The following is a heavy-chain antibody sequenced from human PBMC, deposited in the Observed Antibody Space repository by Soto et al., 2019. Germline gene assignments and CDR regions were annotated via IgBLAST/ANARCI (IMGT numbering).Heavy chain of an antibody. CDR3: ARDSPDSSGYYPYYFDY. V-gene: IGHV6-1*01. Sequence: SQTLSLTCAIFGDSVSSKSVAWNWIRQSPSRGLEWLGGTYYRSKWYNDYAVSVKSRITINPDTSKNQFSLQLNSVTPEDTAVYYCARDSPDSSGYYPYYFDYWGQGTLVTVSS. J-gene: IGHJ4*02. CDR2: TYYRSKWYN. D-gene: IGHD3-22*01. CDR1: GDSVSSKSVA.